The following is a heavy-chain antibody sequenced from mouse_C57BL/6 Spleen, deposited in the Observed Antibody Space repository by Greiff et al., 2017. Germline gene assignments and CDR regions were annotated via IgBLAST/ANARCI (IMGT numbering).Heavy chain of an antibody. J-gene: IGHJ2*01. D-gene: IGHD2-3*01. V-gene: IGHV1-61*01. Sequence: QVQLQQPGAELVRPGSSVKLSCKASGYTFTRYWMDWVKQRPGQGLEWIGNIYPSDSETPYNQKFKDKATLTVDKSSSTAYMQLSSLTSEDSAVYYCARGRLLRYFDYWGQGTTLTVSS. CDR1: GYTFTRYW. CDR3: ARGRLLRYFDY. CDR2: IYPSDSET.